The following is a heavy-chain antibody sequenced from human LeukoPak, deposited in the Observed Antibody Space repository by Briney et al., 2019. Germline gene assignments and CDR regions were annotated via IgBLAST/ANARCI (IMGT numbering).Heavy chain of an antibody. Sequence: PSETLSLTCTVSGGSISSYYWSWIRQPPGKGLEWIGYIYFSGSTNYNPSLKSRVTISLDTSKNQFSLKLSSVTAADTAVYYCARAKYDRSGYSPDYWGQGTLVTVSS. J-gene: IGHJ4*02. CDR2: IYFSGST. CDR1: GGSISSYY. D-gene: IGHD3-22*01. CDR3: ARAKYDRSGYSPDY. V-gene: IGHV4-59*01.